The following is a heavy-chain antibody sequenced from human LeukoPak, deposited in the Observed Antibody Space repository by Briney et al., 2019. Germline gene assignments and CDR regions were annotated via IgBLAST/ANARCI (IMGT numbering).Heavy chain of an antibody. CDR3: AKRHCDSPRCYFVGSFYFDY. V-gene: IGHV3-9*01. CDR2: ISWIGGSI. J-gene: IGHJ4*02. D-gene: IGHD2-2*01. CDR1: GFTFGDYS. Sequence: GGSLRLSCAASGFTFGDYSMHWVRQAPGKGLEWVSGISWIGGSISYADSVKGRFTISRDNAKNSLYLQMNSLRAEDTAFYYCAKRHCDSPRCYFVGSFYFDYWGQGTLVTVSS.